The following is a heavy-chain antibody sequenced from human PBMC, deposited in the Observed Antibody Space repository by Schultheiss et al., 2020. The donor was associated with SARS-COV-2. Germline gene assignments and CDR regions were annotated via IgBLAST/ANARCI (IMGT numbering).Heavy chain of an antibody. CDR1: GFTFSSYS. J-gene: IGHJ6*02. D-gene: IGHD4-11*01. CDR2: INSDGSST. CDR3: AKPYSNYYYYYGMDV. Sequence: GGSLRLSCAASGFTFSSYSMNWVRQAPGKGLEWVSRINSDGSSTSYADSVKGRFTISRDNAKNTVYLQMTSLGAEDTAVYYCAKPYSNYYYYYGMDVWGQGTTVTVSS. V-gene: IGHV3-74*01.